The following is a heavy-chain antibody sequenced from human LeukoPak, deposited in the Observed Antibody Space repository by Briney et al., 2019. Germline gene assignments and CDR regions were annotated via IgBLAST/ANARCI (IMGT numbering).Heavy chain of an antibody. J-gene: IGHJ6*02. CDR1: GGSFSGYY. Sequence: SETLSLTCAVYGGSFSGYYWSWIRQPPGKGLEWIGEINHSGSTNYNPSLKSRVTISVDTSKNLFSLKLSSVTAADTAVYYCNVATRWYGMDVWGQGTTVTVSS. D-gene: IGHD5-12*01. CDR3: NVATRWYGMDV. V-gene: IGHV4-34*01. CDR2: INHSGST.